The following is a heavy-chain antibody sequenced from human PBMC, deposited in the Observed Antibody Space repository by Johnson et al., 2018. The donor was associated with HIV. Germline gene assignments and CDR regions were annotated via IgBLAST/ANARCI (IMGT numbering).Heavy chain of an antibody. Sequence: SYADSVKGRFTISRDNAKNTLYLQMNRLKTEDTAVYYCTTGEQGSGAFDIWGQGTMVTVSS. V-gene: IGHV3-74*01. D-gene: IGHD2-15*01. J-gene: IGHJ3*02. CDR3: TTGEQGSGAFDI.